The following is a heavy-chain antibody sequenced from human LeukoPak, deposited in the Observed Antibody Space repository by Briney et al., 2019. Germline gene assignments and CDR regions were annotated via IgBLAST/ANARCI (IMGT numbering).Heavy chain of an antibody. V-gene: IGHV1-18*01. J-gene: IGHJ4*02. CDR3: ARVVGGSYYSANCFDY. CDR2: ISAYNGNT. Sequence: ASVKVSCKPSGYIFTSYGISWVRQAPGQGLEWMGWISAYNGNTNYAQKLQGRVTMTTDTSTSTAYMELRSLRSDDTAVYYCARVVGGSYYSANCFDYWGQGTLVTVSS. D-gene: IGHD1-26*01. CDR1: GYIFTSYG.